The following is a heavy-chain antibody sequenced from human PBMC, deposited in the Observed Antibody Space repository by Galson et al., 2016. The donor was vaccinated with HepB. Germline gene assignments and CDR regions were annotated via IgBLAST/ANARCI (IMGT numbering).Heavy chain of an antibody. CDR2: IHSGGGA. J-gene: IGHJ4*02. CDR3: ARDPSQKYYFDY. V-gene: IGHV3-53*01. CDR1: GLTVSSNY. Sequence: SLRLSCAASGLTVSSNYMNWVRQPPGKGLEWVSFIHSGGGAYYTHSVKGRFTISTDNSKNTLYLQMNSLRAEDTAVYYCARDPSQKYYFDYWGQGTLVTVSS.